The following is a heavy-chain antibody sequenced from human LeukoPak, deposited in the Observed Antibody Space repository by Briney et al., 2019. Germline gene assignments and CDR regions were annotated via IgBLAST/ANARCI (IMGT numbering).Heavy chain of an antibody. CDR3: ARDGRYCTNGVCYNY. D-gene: IGHD2-8*01. V-gene: IGHV4-4*07. CDR2: IYTSGST. CDR1: GGSISSYY. J-gene: IGHJ4*02. Sequence: PSETLSLTCTVSGGSISSYYWSWIRQPAGKGLEWIGRIYTSGSTNYNPSLKSRVTISVDTSKNQFSLKLSSVAAADTAVYYCARDGRYCTNGVCYNYWGQGTLVTVSS.